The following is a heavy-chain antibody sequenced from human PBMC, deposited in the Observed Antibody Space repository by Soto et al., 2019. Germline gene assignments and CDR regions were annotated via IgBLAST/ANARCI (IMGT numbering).Heavy chain of an antibody. V-gene: IGHV4-59*01. CDR3: VRDSGYIYGFWYFDL. Sequence: QMQLQESGPGLVKPSETLSLTCTVSGGSIGTYYWSWIRQSPGKGLEWIGYIYYSGSTNYNPSLRRRVTISLATSKTQSSLKLSSVTAADAAVYYCVRDSGYIYGFWYFDLWGRGTLVTVSS. CDR2: IYYSGST. CDR1: GGSIGTYY. D-gene: IGHD5-18*01. J-gene: IGHJ2*01.